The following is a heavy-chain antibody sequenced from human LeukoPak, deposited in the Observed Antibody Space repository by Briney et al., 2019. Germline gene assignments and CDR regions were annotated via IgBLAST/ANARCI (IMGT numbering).Heavy chain of an antibody. Sequence: SETLSLTCGVSGGSITNTNYWTWVRQPPGKGLEWIGEVNLQGSTNYNPSLMGRVAISVDKSENHISLQLTSVTAADTAVYYCAREGGPYRPLDYTGQGTLVTVSS. J-gene: IGHJ4*02. CDR2: VNLQGST. CDR1: GGSITNTNY. CDR3: AREGGPYRPLDY. V-gene: IGHV4-4*02.